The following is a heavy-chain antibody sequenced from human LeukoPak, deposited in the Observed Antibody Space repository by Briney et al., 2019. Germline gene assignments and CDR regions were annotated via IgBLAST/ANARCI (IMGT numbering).Heavy chain of an antibody. CDR1: GYTFTSYD. D-gene: IGHD3-3*01. Sequence: GASVKVSCKASGYTFTSYDINWVRQATGQGLEWMGWMNPNSGNTGYAQKFQGRVTITRNTSISTAYMELSSLRSEDTAVYYCARFPAQKTYYDFWSGLRLENYYYYYYMDVWGKGTTVTVSS. CDR2: MNPNSGNT. J-gene: IGHJ6*03. V-gene: IGHV1-8*03. CDR3: ARFPAQKTYYDFWSGLRLENYYYYYYMDV.